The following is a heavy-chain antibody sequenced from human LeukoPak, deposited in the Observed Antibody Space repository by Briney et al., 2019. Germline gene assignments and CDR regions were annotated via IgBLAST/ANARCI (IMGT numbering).Heavy chain of an antibody. CDR3: ARDGYCSGGSCSLTSYGMDV. D-gene: IGHD2-15*01. J-gene: IGHJ6*02. Sequence: SVKVSCKAPGGTFSSYAISWVRQAPGQGLEWMGRIIPILGIANYAQKFQGRVTMTRDTSTSTVYMELSSLRSEDTAVYYCARDGYCSGGSCSLTSYGMDVWGQGTTVTVSS. V-gene: IGHV1-69*04. CDR1: GGTFSSYA. CDR2: IIPILGIA.